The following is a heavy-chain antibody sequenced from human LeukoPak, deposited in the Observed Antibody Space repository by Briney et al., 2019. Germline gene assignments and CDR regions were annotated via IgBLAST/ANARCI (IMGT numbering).Heavy chain of an antibody. Sequence: SETLSLTCTVSGGSISSYYWSWIRQPAGKGLEWIGRIYTSGSTNYNPSLKSRVTISVDTPKNQFSLKLSSVTAADTAVYYCASPGSYGGTFDYWGQGTLVTVSS. CDR1: GGSISSYY. J-gene: IGHJ4*02. CDR3: ASPGSYGGTFDY. D-gene: IGHD4-23*01. CDR2: IYTSGST. V-gene: IGHV4-4*07.